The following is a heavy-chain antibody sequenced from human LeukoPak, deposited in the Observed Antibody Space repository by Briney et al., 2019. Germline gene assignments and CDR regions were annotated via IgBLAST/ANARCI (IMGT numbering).Heavy chain of an antibody. D-gene: IGHD3-22*01. J-gene: IGHJ3*02. CDR2: IKQDGSEK. CDR3: ARDLRASADSITMIVVAPPLPDAFDI. V-gene: IGHV3-7*01. Sequence: HPGGSLRLSCAASGFTFSSYWMSWVRQAPGKGLEWVANIKQDGSEKYYVDSVKGRFTISRDNAKNSLYLQMNSLRAEDTAVYYCARDLRASADSITMIVVAPPLPDAFDIWGQGTMVTVSS. CDR1: GFTFSSYW.